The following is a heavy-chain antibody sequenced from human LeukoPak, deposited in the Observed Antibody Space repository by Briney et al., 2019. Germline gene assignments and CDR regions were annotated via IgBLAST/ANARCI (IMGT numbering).Heavy chain of an antibody. Sequence: PGGSLRLSCAASGFTFDDYAMHWVRQAPGKGVEWVAYISGSGHDINYSDSVKGRFTISRDNAKNSLYLQMSSLRVEDTAVYYCARRKIQLWLRTFDYWGQGTLVTVSS. V-gene: IGHV3-11*04. CDR3: ARRKIQLWLRTFDY. D-gene: IGHD5-18*01. J-gene: IGHJ4*02. CDR1: GFTFDDYA. CDR2: ISGSGHDI.